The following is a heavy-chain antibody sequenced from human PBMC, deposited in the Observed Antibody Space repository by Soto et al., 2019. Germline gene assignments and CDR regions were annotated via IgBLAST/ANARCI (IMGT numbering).Heavy chain of an antibody. V-gene: IGHV4-31*03. CDR2: IYYSGST. Sequence: SETLSLTCTVSGGSISSGGYYWSWIRQHPGKGLEWIGYIYYSGSTYYNPSLKSRVTISVDTSKNQFSLKLSSVTAADTAVYYCASARLGKETFDYWGQGTLVTVSS. J-gene: IGHJ4*02. CDR3: ASARLGKETFDY. D-gene: IGHD7-27*01. CDR1: GGSISSGGYY.